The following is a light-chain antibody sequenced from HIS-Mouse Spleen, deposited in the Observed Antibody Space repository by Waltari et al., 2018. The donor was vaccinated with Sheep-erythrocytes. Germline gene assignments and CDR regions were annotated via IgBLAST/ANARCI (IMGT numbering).Light chain of an antibody. CDR2: DVS. CDR1: SSDVGGYNY. CDR3: CSYAGSYNHV. Sequence: QSALTQPRSVSGSPGQSVTISCTGTSSDVGGYNYVSWYQQHPGKAPKLMIYDVSKRPSGVPDRFSGSKSGNTASLTISGLQAEDEADYYCCSYAGSYNHVFATGTKVTGL. V-gene: IGLV2-11*01. J-gene: IGLJ1*01.